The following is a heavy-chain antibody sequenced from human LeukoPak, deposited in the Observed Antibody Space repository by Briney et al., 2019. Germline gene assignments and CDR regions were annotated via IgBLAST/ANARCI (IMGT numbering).Heavy chain of an antibody. CDR1: GGSLSISSYY. J-gene: IGHJ6*02. V-gene: IGHV4-61*01. Sequence: SETLSLTCTVSGGSLSISSYYWSWIRQPPGKGLQWIGYIYYSGGTNYNPSLKSRVTISLDTSKNQFSLKLSSVTAADTAVYYCATVGGGADVWGQGTTVTVSS. CDR2: IYYSGGT. CDR3: ATVGGGADV. D-gene: IGHD2-15*01.